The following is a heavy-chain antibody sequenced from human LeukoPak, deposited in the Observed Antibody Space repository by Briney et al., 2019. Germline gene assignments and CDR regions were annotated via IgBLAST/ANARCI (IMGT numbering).Heavy chain of an antibody. CDR1: GGSISSSSYY. D-gene: IGHD2-2*01. CDR2: TYYSGST. CDR3: ASGYCSSTSCYAGGFDY. Sequence: SETLSLTCTVSGGSISSSSYYWGWLRQPPGKGLEWIGSTYYSGSTYYDPSLKSRVNISVDTSKNQFSLKLSSVTAADTAVYYCASGYCSSTSCYAGGFDYWGQGTLVTVSS. V-gene: IGHV4-39*07. J-gene: IGHJ4*02.